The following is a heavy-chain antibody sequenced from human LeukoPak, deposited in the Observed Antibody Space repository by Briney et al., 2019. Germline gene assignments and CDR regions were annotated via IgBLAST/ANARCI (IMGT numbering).Heavy chain of an antibody. CDR1: GGTFSSYA. V-gene: IGHV1-69*13. CDR3: ARDVTMVRGARYRPYKWFDP. D-gene: IGHD3-10*01. J-gene: IGHJ5*02. CDR2: IIPIFGTA. Sequence: SVKVSCKASGGTFSSYAISWVRQAPGQGLEWMGGIIPIFGTANYAQKFQGRVTISADESTSTVYMELSSLRPEDTAVYYCARDVTMVRGARYRPYKWFDPWGQGTLDTVSS.